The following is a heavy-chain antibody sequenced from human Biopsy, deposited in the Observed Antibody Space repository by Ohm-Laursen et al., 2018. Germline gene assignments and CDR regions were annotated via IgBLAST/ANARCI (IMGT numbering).Heavy chain of an antibody. CDR3: AKNSGYSHDY. Sequence: TLSLTCTVSDGPISGYYWSWIRQAPGKGLEGIGFIYYTGNTKSNPSLKSRLTMSVDTSKNQFSLNLTTVATADTAVYYCAKNSGYSHDYWGPGILVTV. CDR2: IYYTGNT. D-gene: IGHD3-22*01. CDR1: DGPISGYY. J-gene: IGHJ4*01. V-gene: IGHV4-59*07.